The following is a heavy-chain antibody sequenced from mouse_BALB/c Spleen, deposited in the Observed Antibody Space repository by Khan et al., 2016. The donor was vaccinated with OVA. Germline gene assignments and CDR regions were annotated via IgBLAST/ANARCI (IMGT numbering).Heavy chain of an antibody. CDR3: ARDVTPGYFDY. Sequence: EVELVESGGGLVQPGGSLRLSCATSGFTFTNYYMSWVRQPPGKALEWLGFIRNKANGYTTDYSASVKGRFTISRDDSQSILYLQMNTLRAEDSATYYCARDVTPGYFDYWGQGTTLTVSS. V-gene: IGHV7-3*02. J-gene: IGHJ2*01. CDR1: GFTFTNYY. CDR2: IRNKANGYTT.